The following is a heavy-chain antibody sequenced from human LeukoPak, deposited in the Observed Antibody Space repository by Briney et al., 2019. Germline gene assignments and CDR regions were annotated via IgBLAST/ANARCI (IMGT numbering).Heavy chain of an antibody. CDR2: INPNSGGT. CDR1: GYTFTGYY. CDR3: ASYSVGATKEVDY. Sequence: ASVKVSCKASGYTFTGYYMHLVRLAPGQGLEWMGWINPNSGGTNYAQKFQGRVTMTRDTSISTAYMELSRLRSDDTAVYYCASYSVGATKEVDYWGQGTLVTVSS. D-gene: IGHD1-26*01. V-gene: IGHV1-2*02. J-gene: IGHJ4*02.